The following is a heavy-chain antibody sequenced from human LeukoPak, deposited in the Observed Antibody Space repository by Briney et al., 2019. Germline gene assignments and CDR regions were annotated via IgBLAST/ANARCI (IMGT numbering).Heavy chain of an antibody. CDR3: ARIPPLGYCSSTSCYVPYYYGMDV. V-gene: IGHV7-4-1*02. D-gene: IGHD2-2*01. CDR1: GYTFTSYA. J-gene: IGHJ6*02. Sequence: ASVKVSCKASGYTFTSYAMNWVRQAPGQGLEWMGWINTNTGNPTYAQGFTGRFVFSLDTSVSTAYLQISSLKAEDTAVYYCARIPPLGYCSSTSCYVPYYYGMDVWGQGTTVTVSS. CDR2: INTNTGNP.